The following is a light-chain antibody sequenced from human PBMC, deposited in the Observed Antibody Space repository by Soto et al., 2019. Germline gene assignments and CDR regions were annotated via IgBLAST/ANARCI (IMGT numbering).Light chain of an antibody. Sequence: QSALTQPASVSGSPGQSITISCTGTSSDVGGYNYVSWYQQHPAKAPKLMIYDVSNRPSGVSNRFSGSKSANSASLPISALQAEDEADYYCSSYTSSSRGFGTGTKVTVL. J-gene: IGLJ1*01. V-gene: IGLV2-14*01. CDR1: SSDVGGYNY. CDR2: DVS. CDR3: SSYTSSSRG.